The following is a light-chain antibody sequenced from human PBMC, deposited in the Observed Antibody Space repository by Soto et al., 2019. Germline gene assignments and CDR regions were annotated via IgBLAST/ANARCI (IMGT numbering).Light chain of an antibody. V-gene: IGKV1-5*01. CDR3: QQYHSYWT. Sequence: DFQMTQSPSTLSASVGDRVTITCRASQNIRSRLAWFQQKPGKAPTLLIYDASSLESGVPQRFSGSGSGPEFTIPSSSPETDDFSTYYCQQYHSYWTFGQGNKVE. CDR1: QNIRSR. J-gene: IGKJ1*01. CDR2: DAS.